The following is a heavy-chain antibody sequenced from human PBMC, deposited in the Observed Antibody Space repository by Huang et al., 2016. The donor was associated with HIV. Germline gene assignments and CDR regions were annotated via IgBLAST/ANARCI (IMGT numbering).Heavy chain of an antibody. J-gene: IGHJ4*02. V-gene: IGHV1-8*01. CDR3: ARGLGRTRRFDY. CDR1: GYTFSSYD. CDR2: MNPNSGNT. D-gene: IGHD2-2*01. Sequence: QVQLVQSGAEVRKPGASVKVSCKASGYTFSSYDINWVRQAPGQGLEWIGWMNPNSGNTGYAQKFKGRVAMTRNPSMTTAYMELRSLRSDDTAVYFCARGLGRTRRFDYWGQGALVNVYS.